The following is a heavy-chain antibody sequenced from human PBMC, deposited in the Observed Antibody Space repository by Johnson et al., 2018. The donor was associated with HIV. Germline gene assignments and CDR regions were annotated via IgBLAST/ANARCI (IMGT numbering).Heavy chain of an antibody. J-gene: IGHJ3*02. CDR2: ISYDGSEK. CDR3: ARDPFRDVFDI. Sequence: QMQLVESGGGVVQPGRSLRLSCAASGFTFSSYGMHWVRQAPGKGLEWVAVISYDGSEKYYVDSVKGRFTISRDNSKNILYLQMNSLRAEDTAVYYCARDPFRDVFDIWGQGTMVTVSS. CDR1: GFTFSSYG. V-gene: IGHV3-30*03.